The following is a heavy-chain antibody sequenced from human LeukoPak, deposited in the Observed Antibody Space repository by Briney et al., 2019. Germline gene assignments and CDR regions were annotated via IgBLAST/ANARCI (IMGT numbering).Heavy chain of an antibody. Sequence: SETLSLTCTVSAGSISSDYWTWVRQPPGKGLEWIAYINYSGDTNYNPSLKSRVTISIDTSKNQFSLRLSSVTAADTAVYYCARAFGDYSSNYWGQGTLVTVSS. CDR1: AGSISSDY. V-gene: IGHV4-59*12. CDR2: INYSGDT. D-gene: IGHD4-17*01. J-gene: IGHJ4*02. CDR3: ARAFGDYSSNY.